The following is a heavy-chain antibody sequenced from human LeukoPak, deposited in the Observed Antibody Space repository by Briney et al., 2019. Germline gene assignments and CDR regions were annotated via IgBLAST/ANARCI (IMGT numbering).Heavy chain of an antibody. CDR2: FSYSGST. V-gene: IGHV4-59*08. CDR3: ARRSPCYGMDV. CDR1: GVSISTYF. Sequence: SETLSLTCTVSGVSISTYFWSWIRQSPGKGLEWIGFFSYSGSTTYNPSLKSRVSISVDTSKSQFSLRLSSVTAADTAVYYCARRSPCYGMDVWGQGTTVTVSS. D-gene: IGHD3-10*01. J-gene: IGHJ6*02.